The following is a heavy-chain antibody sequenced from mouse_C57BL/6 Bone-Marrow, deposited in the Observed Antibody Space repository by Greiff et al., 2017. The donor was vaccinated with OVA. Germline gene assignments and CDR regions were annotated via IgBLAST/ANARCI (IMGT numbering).Heavy chain of an antibody. CDR3: ARGNFGSSFYAMDY. V-gene: IGHV14-3*01. J-gene: IGHJ4*01. CDR1: GFNFKNTY. D-gene: IGHD1-1*01. Sequence: VQLQQSVAELVRPGASVKLSCTASGFNFKNTYMHWVKQRPEQGLEWIGRIDPANDNTKYAPKFQGKATMTADTSSNTAYLQLSILSSEDTAVYCCARGNFGSSFYAMDYWGQGTSVTVSS. CDR2: IDPANDNT.